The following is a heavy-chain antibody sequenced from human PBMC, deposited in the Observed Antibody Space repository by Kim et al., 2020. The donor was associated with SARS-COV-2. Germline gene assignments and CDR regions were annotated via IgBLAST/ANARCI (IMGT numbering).Heavy chain of an antibody. D-gene: IGHD7-27*01. CDR3: ARDTTSLTADNFYGMDV. V-gene: IGHV3-11*05. J-gene: IGHJ6*02. CDR2: ISCSSSYT. CDR1: GFTFSDYY. Sequence: GASLRLSCAASGFTFSDYYMRFFRPSPFHLLEWFSYISCSSSYTNYADSVKGRFTISRDNPKNSLYLQMNSLRAEDTAVYYCARDTTSLTADNFYGMDVWGQGTTVTVSS.